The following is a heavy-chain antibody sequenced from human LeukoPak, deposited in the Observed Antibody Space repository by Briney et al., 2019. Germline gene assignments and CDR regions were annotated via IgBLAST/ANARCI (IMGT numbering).Heavy chain of an antibody. D-gene: IGHD5-12*01. CDR3: ARDRQYSGYHFDY. CDR2: ISSSGSTI. V-gene: IGHV3-48*03. CDR1: GFTFSSYE. J-gene: IGHJ4*02. Sequence: PGGSLRLSCAASGFTFSSYEMNWVRQAPGKGLEWVSYISSSGSTIYYADSVKGRFTISRDNAKNSLYLQMNSLRAEDTAVYYCARDRQYSGYHFDYWGQGTLVTVSP.